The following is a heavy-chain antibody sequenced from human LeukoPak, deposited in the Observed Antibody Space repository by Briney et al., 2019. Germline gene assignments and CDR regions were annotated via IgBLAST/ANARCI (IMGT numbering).Heavy chain of an antibody. J-gene: IGHJ4*02. D-gene: IGHD6-6*01. CDR2: INSDGSST. Sequence: GGSLRLSCAASGFTFSSYWVHWVRQVPGKGLVWVSRINSDGSSTTYADSVKGRFTISRDNAKNTLYLQMNSLRAEDTAVYYCARAGYYSSSQFDYWGQGTPVTVSS. V-gene: IGHV3-74*01. CDR1: GFTFSSYW. CDR3: ARAGYYSSSQFDY.